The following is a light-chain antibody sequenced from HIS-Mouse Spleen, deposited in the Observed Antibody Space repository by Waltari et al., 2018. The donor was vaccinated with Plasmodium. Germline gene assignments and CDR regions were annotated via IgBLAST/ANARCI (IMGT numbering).Light chain of an antibody. Sequence: SYELTQPPSVSVSPGQTARITCSGDALPKKYAYWYQQKSGQAPVPVIYEDSKRPSGIPAGFSGSSSGTMATLTISGAQVEDEADYYCYSTDSSGNHRVFGGGTKLTVL. J-gene: IGLJ3*02. CDR2: EDS. CDR1: ALPKKY. CDR3: YSTDSSGNHRV. V-gene: IGLV3-10*01.